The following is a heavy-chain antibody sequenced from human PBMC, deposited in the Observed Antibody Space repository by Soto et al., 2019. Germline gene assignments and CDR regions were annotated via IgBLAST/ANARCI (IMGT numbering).Heavy chain of an antibody. V-gene: IGHV3-11*06. CDR1: GFTFGDSY. CDR3: VRGGGGGLFDP. J-gene: IGHJ5*02. D-gene: IGHD2-15*01. CDR2: ISPGSRYP. Sequence: PSETLSLSCAGSGFTFGDSYMSWIRQAPGKGLEWLSYISPGSRYPAYADSVKGRFTISRDNAKRSLYLQMMSLTAEDTAIYYCVRGGGGGLFDPWGQGTMVTVSS.